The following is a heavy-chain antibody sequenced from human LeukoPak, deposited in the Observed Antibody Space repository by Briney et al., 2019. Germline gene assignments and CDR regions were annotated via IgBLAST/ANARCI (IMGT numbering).Heavy chain of an antibody. CDR3: ARDRGYGFGDAFDI. D-gene: IGHD3-10*01. Sequence: GGSLRLSCAASGFTFSSYAMSWVRQAPGKGLEWVSAISGSGGSTYYADSVKGRFTISRDNAKNSLYLQMNSLRAEDTALYYCARDRGYGFGDAFDIWGQGTMVTVSS. CDR2: ISGSGGST. CDR1: GFTFSSYA. J-gene: IGHJ3*02. V-gene: IGHV3-23*01.